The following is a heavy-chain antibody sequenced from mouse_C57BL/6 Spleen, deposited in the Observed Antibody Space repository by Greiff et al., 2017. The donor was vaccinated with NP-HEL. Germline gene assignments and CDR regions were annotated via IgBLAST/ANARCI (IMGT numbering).Heavy chain of an antibody. J-gene: IGHJ2*01. CDR1: GYAFSSSW. CDR3: ARILGSSQYYFDY. CDR2: IYPGDGDT. Sequence: VKLQESGPELVKPGASVKISCKASGYAFSSSWMNWVKQRPGKGLEWIGRIYPGDGDTNYNGKFKGKATLTADKSSSTAYMQLSSLTSEDSAVYFCARILGSSQYYFDYWGQGTTLTVSS. V-gene: IGHV1-82*01. D-gene: IGHD1-1*01.